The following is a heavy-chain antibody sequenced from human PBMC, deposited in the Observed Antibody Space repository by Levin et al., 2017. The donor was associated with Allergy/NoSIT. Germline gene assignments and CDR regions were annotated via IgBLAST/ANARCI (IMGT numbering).Heavy chain of an antibody. J-gene: IGHJ5*02. D-gene: IGHD2-2*01. Sequence: SGGSLRLSCAASGFTIRNDYMAWVRQAPGKGLEWLSLVYSGGTTYYADSVRGRFTISRDKSKNTVYLQMDSLRVEDTGVYHCVRAISGSTSGWYWFDPWGQGNLVTVSS. CDR2: VYSGGTT. V-gene: IGHV3-66*02. CDR3: VRAISGSTSGWYWFDP. CDR1: GFTIRNDY.